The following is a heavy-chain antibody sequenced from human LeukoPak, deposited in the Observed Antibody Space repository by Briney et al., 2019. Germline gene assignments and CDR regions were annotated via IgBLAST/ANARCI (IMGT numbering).Heavy chain of an antibody. D-gene: IGHD3-10*02. J-gene: IGHJ6*04. V-gene: IGHV3-48*03. CDR2: ISSSGSTI. CDR3: AELGITMIGGV. CDR1: GFTFSSYE. Sequence: GGSLRLSCAASGFTFSSYEMNWVRQAPGKGLDWVSYISSSGSTIYYADSVKGRFTISRDNAKNSLYLQMNSLRAEDTAVYYCAELGITMIGGVWGKGTTVTISS.